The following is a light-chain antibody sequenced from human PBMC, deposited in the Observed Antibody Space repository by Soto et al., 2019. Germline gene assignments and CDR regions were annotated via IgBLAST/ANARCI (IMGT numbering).Light chain of an antibody. V-gene: IGKV3-15*01. CDR1: QSVFSS. J-gene: IGKJ4*01. CDR3: QQRRNWPPLT. CDR2: GAA. Sequence: EIVLTQSPATLSVSPGERATLSCRASQSVFSSLAWFQQKPGQAPRLLIYGAATRATGIPARFSGSGSGTEFTLTISSLQSEDFAIYYCQQRRNWPPLTFGGGTKVEIK.